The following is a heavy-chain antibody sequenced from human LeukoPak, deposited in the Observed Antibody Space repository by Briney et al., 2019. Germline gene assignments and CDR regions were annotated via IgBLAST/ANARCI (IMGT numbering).Heavy chain of an antibody. CDR3: ARKPPYYYDSCGYSPYYYGMDV. CDR2: ISSSSSYI. CDR1: GFTFSSYS. V-gene: IGHV3-21*01. D-gene: IGHD3-22*01. Sequence: GGSLRLSCAASGFTFSSYSMNWVRQAPGKGLEWVSSISSSSSYIYYADSVKGRFTISRDNAKNSLYLQMNSLRAEDTAVYYCARKPPYYYDSCGYSPYYYGMDVWGQGTTVTVSS. J-gene: IGHJ6*02.